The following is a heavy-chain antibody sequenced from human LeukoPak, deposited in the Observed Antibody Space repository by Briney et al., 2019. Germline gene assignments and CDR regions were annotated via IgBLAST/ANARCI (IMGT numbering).Heavy chain of an antibody. Sequence: GGSLRLSCAASGFTFSSYWMHWVRQAPGKGLVWVSRINSDGSSTSYADSVKGRFTISRDNAKNTLYLQMNSLRAEDTAVYYCARGGGFIVGAVFDYWGQGTLVTVSS. D-gene: IGHD1-26*01. CDR2: INSDGSST. J-gene: IGHJ4*02. V-gene: IGHV3-74*01. CDR3: ARGGGFIVGAVFDY. CDR1: GFTFSSYW.